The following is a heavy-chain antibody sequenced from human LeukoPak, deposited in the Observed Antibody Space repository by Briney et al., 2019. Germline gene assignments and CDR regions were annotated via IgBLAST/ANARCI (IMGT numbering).Heavy chain of an antibody. J-gene: IGHJ4*02. D-gene: IGHD1-26*01. Sequence: PSETLSLTCTVTGDSMGTYYWSFIRQPAGKGLEWIGFISYSGGTNYNPSLKSRVTISVDTSKNQFSLKLNSVTAADTAVYYCARHGGSYTFDYWGQGTLVTVSS. CDR2: ISYSGGT. CDR1: GDSMGTYY. CDR3: ARHGGSYTFDY. V-gene: IGHV4-59*08.